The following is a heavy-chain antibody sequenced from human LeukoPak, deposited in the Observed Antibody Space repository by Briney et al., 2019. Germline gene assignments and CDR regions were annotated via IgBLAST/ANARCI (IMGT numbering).Heavy chain of an antibody. Sequence: GGSLRLSCAASGFTFSDYWMHWVRQVPGRGLMGVSLVDNYGNPKFYADSVKGRFTISRDNAKNTLYLQMDSLRAEDTAVYYCATDLSGSIDYWGQGTLVTVSS. CDR3: ATDLSGSIDY. J-gene: IGHJ4*02. D-gene: IGHD3-10*01. CDR1: GFTFSDYW. CDR2: VDNYGNPK. V-gene: IGHV3-74*01.